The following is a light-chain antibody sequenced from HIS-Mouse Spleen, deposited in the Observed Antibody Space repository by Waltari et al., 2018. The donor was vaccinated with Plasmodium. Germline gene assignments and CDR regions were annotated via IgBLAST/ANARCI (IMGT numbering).Light chain of an antibody. J-gene: IGLJ3*02. CDR1: SRDVGTSNL. Sequence: QSALTQPASVSGSPGQSIPPPCTGTSRDVGTSNLVSWYQQHPGKAPKLMIYEGSKRPSGVSNRFSGSKSGNTASLTISGLQAEDEADYYCCSYAGSSTFVFGGGTKLTVL. CDR2: EGS. V-gene: IGLV2-23*03. CDR3: CSYAGSSTFV.